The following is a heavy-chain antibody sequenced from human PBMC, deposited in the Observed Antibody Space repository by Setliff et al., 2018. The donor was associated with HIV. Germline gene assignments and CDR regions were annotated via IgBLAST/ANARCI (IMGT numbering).Heavy chain of an antibody. D-gene: IGHD6-19*01. CDR2: IIPLPRTT. CDR1: GGTFRSYG. CDR3: ASPRPYSSGFYDS. Sequence: SVKVSCKASGGTFRSYGFTWVRQAPGQGLEWMGGIIPLPRTTIYAQTLQGRVTITADESTSTVYMDLRSLRSEDAAVYYCASPRPYSSGFYDSWGKGTLVTVSS. V-gene: IGHV1-69*13. J-gene: IGHJ4*02.